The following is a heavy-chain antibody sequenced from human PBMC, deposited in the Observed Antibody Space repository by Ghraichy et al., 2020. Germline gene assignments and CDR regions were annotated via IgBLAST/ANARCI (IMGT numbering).Heavy chain of an antibody. CDR2: INWNGGST. CDR3: AREGVWGSYRRGTLRV. J-gene: IGHJ4*02. Sequence: GGSLRLSCAASGFTFDDYGMSWVRQAPGKGLEWVSGINWNGGSTGYADSVKGRFTISRDNAKNSLYLQMNSLRAEDTALYYCAREGVWGSYRRGTLRVWGQGTLVTVSS. V-gene: IGHV3-20*04. CDR1: GFTFDDYG. D-gene: IGHD3-16*02.